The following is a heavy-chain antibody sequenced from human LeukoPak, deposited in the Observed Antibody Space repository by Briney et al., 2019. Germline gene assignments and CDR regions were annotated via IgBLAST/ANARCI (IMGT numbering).Heavy chain of an antibody. V-gene: IGHV4-4*02. J-gene: IGHJ3*02. Sequence: SETLSLTCAVSGGSMSSTKWWSWVRQPPGKGLEWIGEIYHSGSTNYNPSLKSRITMSVDTSKNQFSLKLSSVTAADTAVYYCARGYYYDSSGYYPGAFDIWGQGTMVTVSS. CDR2: IYHSGST. CDR3: ARGYYYDSSGYYPGAFDI. D-gene: IGHD3-22*01. CDR1: GGSMSSTKW.